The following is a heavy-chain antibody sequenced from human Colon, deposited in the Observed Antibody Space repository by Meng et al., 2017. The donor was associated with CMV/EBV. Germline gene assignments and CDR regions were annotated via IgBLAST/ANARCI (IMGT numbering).Heavy chain of an antibody. J-gene: IGHJ4*02. D-gene: IGHD5-18*01. V-gene: IGHV3-30*02. CDR2: IGSDGTIK. Sequence: GESLKISCAASGLPFNGYGLHWVRQAPGKGLEWVAFIGSDGTIKRYADSVKGRLTISRDNSKNTLWLQMDSLRPEDTALYYCAREGYSNFDHWGQGTLVTVSS. CDR3: AREGYSNFDH. CDR1: GLPFNGYG.